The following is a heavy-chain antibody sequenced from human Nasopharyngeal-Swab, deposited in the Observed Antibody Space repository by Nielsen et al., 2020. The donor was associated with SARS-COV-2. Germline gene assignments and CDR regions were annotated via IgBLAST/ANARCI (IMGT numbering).Heavy chain of an antibody. D-gene: IGHD1-1*01. Sequence: GGSLRLSCAASGFTFSNYWMHLVRQAPGKGLVWVSRINNDGSSTTDADSVKGRFTISRDNTKNTLYLQMNSLRAEDTAVYYCARDSPWQELDYWGQGTLVTVSS. CDR3: ARDSPWQELDY. CDR1: GFTFSNYW. V-gene: IGHV3-74*03. J-gene: IGHJ4*02. CDR2: INNDGSST.